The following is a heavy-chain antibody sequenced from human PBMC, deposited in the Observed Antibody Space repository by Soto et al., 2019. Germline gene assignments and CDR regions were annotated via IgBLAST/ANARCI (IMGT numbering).Heavy chain of an antibody. J-gene: IGHJ6*02. CDR3: ATRANYYGLDV. Sequence: QLQLQESGSGLVKPSQTLSLTCAVSGGSISSGDYSWNWIRQPPGKGLEWIGYIFHSGSTSYNPSLKSRVIMSVDRSKNQYSLRLSSVTAADTAVYYCATRANYYGLDVWGQGTTVTVSS. V-gene: IGHV4-30-2*01. CDR2: IFHSGST. CDR1: GGSISSGDYS.